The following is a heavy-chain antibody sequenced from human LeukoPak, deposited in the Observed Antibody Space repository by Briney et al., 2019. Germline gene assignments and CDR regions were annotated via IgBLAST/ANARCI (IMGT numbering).Heavy chain of an antibody. CDR2: IYHSGST. CDR1: GYSISSGYY. Sequence: PSETLSLTCTVSGYSISSGYYWGWIRQPPGKGLEWIGSIYHSGSTYYNPSLKSRVTISVDTSKNQFSLKLSSVTAADTAVYYCARDVSSAAGYYWGQGTLVTVSS. CDR3: ARDVSSAAGYY. D-gene: IGHD6-13*01. V-gene: IGHV4-38-2*02. J-gene: IGHJ4*02.